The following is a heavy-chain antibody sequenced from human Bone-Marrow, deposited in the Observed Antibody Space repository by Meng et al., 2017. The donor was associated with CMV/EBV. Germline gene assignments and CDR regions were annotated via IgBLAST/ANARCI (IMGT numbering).Heavy chain of an antibody. J-gene: IGHJ6*02. D-gene: IGHD4-17*01. CDR1: GYNFMNFG. CDR2: ISPYNSGT. Sequence: ASVKVSCKASGYNFMNFGINWVRKAPGQGLEWMGWISPYNSGTIHAQVVQGRLTMTTDRSTDRVTLTTDTATNTVYMELRGLRSDDTAVYYYARGREGSRDYNRRYYEGMDVWGQGTTVTVSS. V-gene: IGHV1-18*01. CDR3: ARGREGSRDYNRRYYEGMDV.